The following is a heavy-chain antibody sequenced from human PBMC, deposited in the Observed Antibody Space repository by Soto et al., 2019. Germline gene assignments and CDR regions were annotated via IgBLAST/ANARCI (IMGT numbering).Heavy chain of an antibody. CDR1: GFTFGIYA. J-gene: IGHJ4*02. CDR3: AKDLSSYYYFDF. CDR2: ISATGGST. V-gene: IGHV3-23*01. D-gene: IGHD2-15*01. Sequence: EVQLLESGGDLVQPGGSLRLSCAASGFTFGIYAMTWVRQAPGKVLEWVSTISATGGSTFYADSVKGRFTISRDNSKNTWYLQMNSLRAEDTAIYYCAKDLSSYYYFDFWGQGTLVTVSS.